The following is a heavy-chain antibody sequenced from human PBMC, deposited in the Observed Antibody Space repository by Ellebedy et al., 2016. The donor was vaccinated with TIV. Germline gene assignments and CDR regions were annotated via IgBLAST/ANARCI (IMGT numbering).Heavy chain of an antibody. CDR3: ARRGSYGDYAVQINSWFDT. D-gene: IGHD4-17*01. Sequence: PGGSLRLSCAASGFSFRSYWMSWVRQAPGKGLEWVANIYQDGGVQYYVDSVKGRFTISRDNADNSLSLQMNSLRAEDTAVYYCARRGSYGDYAVQINSWFDTWGRGTLVAVSS. CDR1: GFSFRSYW. V-gene: IGHV3-7*01. CDR2: IYQDGGVQ. J-gene: IGHJ5*02.